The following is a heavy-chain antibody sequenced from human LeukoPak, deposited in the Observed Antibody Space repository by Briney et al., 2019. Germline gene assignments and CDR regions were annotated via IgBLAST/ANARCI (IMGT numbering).Heavy chain of an antibody. V-gene: IGHV4-61*02. Sequence: SETLSLTCTVSGGSISSDLYYWNWIRQPAGKGLEWIGRFYNSGRTNFNPSLKSLVTISADTSKIQFSLKLRSVTAADTAVYYCARGDLKSDWFDPWGQGTLVIVST. D-gene: IGHD3-3*01. CDR1: GGSISSDLYY. CDR3: ARGDLKSDWFDP. CDR2: FYNSGRT. J-gene: IGHJ5*02.